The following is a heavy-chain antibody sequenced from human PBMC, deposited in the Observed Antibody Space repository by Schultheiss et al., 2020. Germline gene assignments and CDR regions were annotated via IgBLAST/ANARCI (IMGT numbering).Heavy chain of an antibody. J-gene: IGHJ6*03. D-gene: IGHD2-21*02. V-gene: IGHV3-66*04. CDR3: ARHYCGGDCYSYYYYYMDV. CDR1: GFTVSSNY. CDR2: IYSGGST. Sequence: GGSLRLSCAASGFTVSSNYMSWVRQAPGKGLEWVSVIYSGGSTYYADSVKGRFTISRDNSKNTLYLQMNSLRAEDTAVYYCARHYCGGDCYSYYYYYMDVWGKGNTGTVSS.